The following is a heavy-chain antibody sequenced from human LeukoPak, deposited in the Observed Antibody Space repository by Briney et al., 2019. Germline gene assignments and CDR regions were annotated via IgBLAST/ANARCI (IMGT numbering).Heavy chain of an antibody. Sequence: GGSLRLSCAASGFTFSSYGMHWVRQAPGKGLEWVAFIRYDGSNKYYADSVKGRFTISRDNSKNTLYLQMNSLRAEDTAVHYCAKDLTSRQYCSSTSCYTPNWFDPWGQGTLVTVSS. CDR3: AKDLTSRQYCSSTSCYTPNWFDP. V-gene: IGHV3-30*02. J-gene: IGHJ5*02. D-gene: IGHD2-2*02. CDR1: GFTFSSYG. CDR2: IRYDGSNK.